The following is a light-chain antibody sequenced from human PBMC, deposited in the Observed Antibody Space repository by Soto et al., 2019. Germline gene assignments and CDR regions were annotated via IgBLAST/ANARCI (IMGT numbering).Light chain of an antibody. CDR3: QHYHTSPIT. V-gene: IGKV3-15*01. Sequence: EIVITQSPATLSVSPGERATLSCRASQSVSSNLAWYQQKPGQAPRLLIYGASNRATGVPDRFSGSGSGTDFTLTISGVEPEDFALYYCQHYHTSPITFGQGTRLEIK. CDR1: QSVSSN. J-gene: IGKJ5*01. CDR2: GAS.